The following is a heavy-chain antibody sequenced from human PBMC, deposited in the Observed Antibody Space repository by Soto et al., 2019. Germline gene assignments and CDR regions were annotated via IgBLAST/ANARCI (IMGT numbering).Heavy chain of an antibody. Sequence: QVQLQESGPGLVKPSEMLSLTCSVSGDAVISGSFYWSWIRQPPGKGLEWIGNIYYGGSTSYNPSLRSRVTISADTPKNQFSLRLSSVTAADTALYYCARVVYDTRDPHRFDYWGQGTLVTVSS. D-gene: IGHD3-9*01. V-gene: IGHV4-61*01. J-gene: IGHJ4*02. CDR2: IYYGGST. CDR1: GDAVISGSFY. CDR3: ARVVYDTRDPHRFDY.